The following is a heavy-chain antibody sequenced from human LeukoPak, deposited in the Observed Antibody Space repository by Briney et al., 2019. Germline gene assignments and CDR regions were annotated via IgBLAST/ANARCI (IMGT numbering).Heavy chain of an antibody. J-gene: IGHJ6*03. CDR1: GGSISSYY. CDR2: SNDSGGT. D-gene: IGHD1-26*01. CDR3: ARLSVIVGAALEYYYYYMDV. Sequence: KSSGTLSLTCTVSGGSISSYYWSWIRQPPGKRLEWVGESNDSGGTNYNPSLKSRVTISADKSKNQVSLKLTSVTAADTAVYYCARLSVIVGAALEYYYYYMDVWGQGTTVTVSS. V-gene: IGHV4-34*01.